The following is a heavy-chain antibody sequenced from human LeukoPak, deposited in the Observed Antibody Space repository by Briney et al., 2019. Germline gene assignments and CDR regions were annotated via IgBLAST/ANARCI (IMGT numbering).Heavy chain of an antibody. CDR2: ISWNSGSI. D-gene: IGHD1-26*01. Sequence: SLRLSCAGSGFIFNNYAMHWVRQPPGKGLEWVSGISWNSGSIDYADSVKGRFTISRDNAKNSLYLQMNSLRAEDTAVYFCAKYSGSYYYPPNWDSWGQGTLVTVSS. CDR1: GFIFNNYA. J-gene: IGHJ4*02. V-gene: IGHV3-9*01. CDR3: AKYSGSYYYPPNWDS.